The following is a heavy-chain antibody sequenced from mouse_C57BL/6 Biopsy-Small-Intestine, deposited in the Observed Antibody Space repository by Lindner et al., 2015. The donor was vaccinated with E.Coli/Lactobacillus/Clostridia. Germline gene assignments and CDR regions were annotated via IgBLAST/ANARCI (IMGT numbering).Heavy chain of an antibody. V-gene: IGHV1-39*01. CDR2: INPNYGII. D-gene: IGHD1-1*01. Sequence: VQLQESGLELVKPGASVKISCKASGYSFTDYNMNWVKQSNGKSLEWIGIINPNYGIITYNQKFKGKATLTVDQSSSTAYMQLNSLTSEDSAVYYCARSDYYGSRYGDYWGQGTTLTVSS. CDR1: GYSFTDYN. J-gene: IGHJ2*01. CDR3: ARSDYYGSRYGDY.